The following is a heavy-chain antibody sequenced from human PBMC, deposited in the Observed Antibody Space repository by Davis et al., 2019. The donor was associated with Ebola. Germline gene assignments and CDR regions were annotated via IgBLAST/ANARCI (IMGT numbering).Heavy chain of an antibody. CDR2: IYSGGET. Sequence: PGGSLRLSCAASGLTVSSNYMSWVRQAPGKGLEWVSVIYSGGETYYSDSVKGRFTISRDNSKNTLYLQMNSLRPEDTALYYCARDKSGSYDNWGQGTLVTVSS. V-gene: IGHV3-53*01. CDR3: ARDKSGSYDN. J-gene: IGHJ4*02. CDR1: GLTVSSNY. D-gene: IGHD1-26*01.